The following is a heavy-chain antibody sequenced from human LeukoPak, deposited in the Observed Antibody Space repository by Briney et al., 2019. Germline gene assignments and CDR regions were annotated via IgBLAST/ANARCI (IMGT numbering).Heavy chain of an antibody. D-gene: IGHD2-21*02. J-gene: IGHJ4*02. V-gene: IGHV4-30-4*01. CDR1: GGSISSGDYY. CDR3: ASGYCGGDCYATQYYFDY. Sequence: SETLSLTCTVSGGSISSGDYYWSWIRQPPGKGLEWIGYIYYSGSTYYNPSLKSRVTISVDTSKNQFSLKLSSVTAADTAVYYCASGYCGGDCYATQYYFDYWGQGILVTVSS. CDR2: IYYSGST.